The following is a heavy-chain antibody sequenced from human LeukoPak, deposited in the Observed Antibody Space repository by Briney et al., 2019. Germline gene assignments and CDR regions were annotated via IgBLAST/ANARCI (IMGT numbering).Heavy chain of an antibody. CDR2: IYHSGTT. V-gene: IGHV4-28*03. Sequence: SDTLSLTCAVSGYSITSSSWWGWIRQPPGKGLEWIGYIYHSGTTYYNPSLQSRVTMSVDTSKNQFSLKLSSVTAVDTAIYYCAKDRTVGASYWYFDLWGRGTLVTVSS. CDR3: AKDRTVGASYWYFDL. J-gene: IGHJ2*01. D-gene: IGHD1-26*01. CDR1: GYSITSSSW.